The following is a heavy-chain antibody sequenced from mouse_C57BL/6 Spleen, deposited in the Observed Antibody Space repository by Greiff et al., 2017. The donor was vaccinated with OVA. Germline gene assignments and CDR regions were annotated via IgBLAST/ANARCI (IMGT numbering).Heavy chain of an antibody. CDR1: GFTFSSYA. J-gene: IGHJ1*03. D-gene: IGHD2-1*01. Sequence: EVQVVESGEGLVKPGGSLKLSCAASGFTFSSYAMSWVRQTPEKRLEWVAYISSGGDYIYYADTVKGRFTISRDNARNTLYLQMSSLKSEDTAMYYCTRVYGNYWYFDVWGTGTTVTVSS. CDR3: TRVYGNYWYFDV. V-gene: IGHV5-9-1*02. CDR2: ISSGGDYI.